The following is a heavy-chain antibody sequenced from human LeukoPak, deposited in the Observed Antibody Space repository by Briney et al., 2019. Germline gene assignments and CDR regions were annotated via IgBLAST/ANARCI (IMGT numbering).Heavy chain of an antibody. CDR1: GFTFSSHS. CDR3: AREKILDRHLIFGY. J-gene: IGHJ4*02. CDR2: ISSSSSSM. Sequence: GGSLRPSCAASGFTFSSHSMNWVRQAPGKGLEWVSFISSSSSSMYYTDSVKGRFTISRDNAKNSVYLQMNSLGDEDTAVYYCAREKILDRHLIFGYWGQGTQVIVSS. V-gene: IGHV3-48*02. D-gene: IGHD2-15*01.